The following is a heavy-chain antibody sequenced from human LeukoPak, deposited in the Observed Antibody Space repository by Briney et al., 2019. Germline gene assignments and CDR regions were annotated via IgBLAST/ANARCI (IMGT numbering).Heavy chain of an antibody. CDR1: GGSFSGYY. D-gene: IGHD2-15*01. CDR2: INHSGSI. CDR3: ARLGYCSGGSCYSYYYYMDV. J-gene: IGHJ6*03. V-gene: IGHV4-34*01. Sequence: PSETLSLTCAVYGGSFSGYYWSWIRQPPGKGLEWIGEINHSGSINYNPSLKSRVTISVDTSKNQFSLKLSSVTAADTAVYYCARLGYCSGGSCYSYYYYMDVWGKGTTVTVSS.